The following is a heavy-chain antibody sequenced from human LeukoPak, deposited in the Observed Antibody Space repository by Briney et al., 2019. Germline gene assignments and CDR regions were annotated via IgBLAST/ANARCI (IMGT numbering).Heavy chain of an antibody. CDR3: ARDGYDILTGAIDAFDI. V-gene: IGHV3-21*01. J-gene: IGHJ3*02. CDR2: ISSSSYI. D-gene: IGHD3-9*01. Sequence: GGSLRLSCAASGFTFSSYSMNWVRQAPGKGLEWVSSISSSSYIYYADSVKGRFTISRDNAKNSLYLQMNSLRAEDTAVYYCARDGYDILTGAIDAFDIWGQGTMVTVSS. CDR1: GFTFSSYS.